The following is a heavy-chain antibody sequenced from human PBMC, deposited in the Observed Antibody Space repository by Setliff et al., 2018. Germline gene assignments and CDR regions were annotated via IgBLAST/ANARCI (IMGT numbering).Heavy chain of an antibody. D-gene: IGHD3-3*01. V-gene: IGHV4-38-2*02. CDR3: AREERYYNFWSGYFDY. CDR2: IYRSGST. J-gene: IGHJ4*02. Sequence: PSETLSLTCAVSGYSISSGYYWGWIRQAPGKGLEWIASIYRSGSTYYNPSLKSRVTISVDTSKNQFSLKLSSVTAADTAVYYCAREERYYNFWSGYFDYWGQGTLVTVSS. CDR1: GYSISSGYY.